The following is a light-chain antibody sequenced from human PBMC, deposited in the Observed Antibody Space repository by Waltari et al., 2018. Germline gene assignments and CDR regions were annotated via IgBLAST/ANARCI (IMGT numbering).Light chain of an antibody. Sequence: QSVLPQPPSASGTPGQWVTLSCLGSSSNLEGNAVSLFQQLPGTAPKLLLYTNDKRPSGVTDRFSGSKSGTSASLAISGLQSEDEAVYYCAAWDDSLNVWLFGGGTKVTAL. CDR2: TND. CDR1: SSNLEGNA. J-gene: IGLJ3*02. CDR3: AAWDDSLNVWL. V-gene: IGLV1-44*01.